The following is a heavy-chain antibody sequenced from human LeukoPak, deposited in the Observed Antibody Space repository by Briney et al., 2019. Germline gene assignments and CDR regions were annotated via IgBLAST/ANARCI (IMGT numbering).Heavy chain of an antibody. D-gene: IGHD3-22*01. J-gene: IGHJ3*02. V-gene: IGHV3-9*01. CDR1: GFTFDDHA. CDR2: ISWNSGII. CDR3: TKDRLFLHDALDI. Sequence: SLRLSCAASGFTFDDHAMHWVRQAPGKGLEWVAGISWNSGIIDYADSVKGRFTISRDNAKNSLYLQINSLRAEDTAFYYCTKDRLFLHDALDIWGQGTMVTVSS.